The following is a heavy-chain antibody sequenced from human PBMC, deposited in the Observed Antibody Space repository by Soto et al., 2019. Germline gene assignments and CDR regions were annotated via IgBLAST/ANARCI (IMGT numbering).Heavy chain of an antibody. CDR2: ISISGGST. Sequence: EVQLLESGGGLEQPGGSLRPSCAAPGFTFSSSPMSWVRQAPGKGLEWVSSISISGGSTSYADSVKGGLTISRDNSKNTLYLQMNSLRAEDTALYYCGNIAVSGFWYFDLWGRGTLVTVSS. V-gene: IGHV3-23*01. CDR3: GNIAVSGFWYFDL. J-gene: IGHJ2*01. D-gene: IGHD6-19*01. CDR1: GFTFSSSP.